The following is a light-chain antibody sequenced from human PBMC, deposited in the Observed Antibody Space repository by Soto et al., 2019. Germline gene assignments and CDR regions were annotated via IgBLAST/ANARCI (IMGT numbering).Light chain of an antibody. CDR3: HQSYSTPLT. J-gene: IGKJ4*01. CDR2: AES. CDR1: QSISSY. Sequence: DIQMTQSPCSLSASVGDRVTITCRASQSISSYLNWYEQKPGKAAKLLIYAESSLQSVVPSRLSGSGSGQDFTITISTLQPEDFATYYCHQSYSTPLTFGGGTKV. V-gene: IGKV1-39*01.